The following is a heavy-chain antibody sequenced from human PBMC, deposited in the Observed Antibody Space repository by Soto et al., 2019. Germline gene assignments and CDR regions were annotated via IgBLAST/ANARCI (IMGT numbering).Heavy chain of an antibody. CDR3: AGGYNWNYGVDF. D-gene: IGHD1-7*01. CDR1: GFTFSSYT. CDR2: ISNSGGST. Sequence: GGSLILSCAASGFTFSSYTMSWVRQAPGKGLEWVSSISNSGGSTNYADSVKGRFTISRDNSKNTLYLQMNRLRADDTAVYYCAGGYNWNYGVDFWGQGTLVTVSS. V-gene: IGHV3-23*01. J-gene: IGHJ4*02.